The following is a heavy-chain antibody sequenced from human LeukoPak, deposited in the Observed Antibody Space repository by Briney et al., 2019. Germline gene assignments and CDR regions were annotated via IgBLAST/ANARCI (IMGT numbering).Heavy chain of an antibody. CDR2: ISSSSSYI. V-gene: IGHV3-21*01. D-gene: IGHD2-15*01. Sequence: KTGGSLRLSCAASGFTFSTSTMNWVRQAPGKGLEWVSSISSSSSYIYYADSVKGRFTISRDNAKNSLYLQMDSLRAEDTAVYYCARDLVAAFDIWGQGTMVTVSS. J-gene: IGHJ3*02. CDR3: ARDLVAAFDI. CDR1: GFTFSTST.